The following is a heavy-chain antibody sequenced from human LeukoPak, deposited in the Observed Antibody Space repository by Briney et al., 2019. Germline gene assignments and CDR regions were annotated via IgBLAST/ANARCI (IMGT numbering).Heavy chain of an antibody. D-gene: IGHD3-22*01. Sequence: PSETLSLTCAVYGGSFSGYYWSWIRQPPGKGLEWIGEINHSGSTNYNPSLKSRVTISVDTSKNQFSLKLSSVTAADTAVYYCARWQFILVGDSSGYYSHWGQGTLVTVSS. J-gene: IGHJ4*02. CDR3: ARWQFILVGDSSGYYSH. CDR1: GGSFSGYY. V-gene: IGHV4-34*01. CDR2: INHSGST.